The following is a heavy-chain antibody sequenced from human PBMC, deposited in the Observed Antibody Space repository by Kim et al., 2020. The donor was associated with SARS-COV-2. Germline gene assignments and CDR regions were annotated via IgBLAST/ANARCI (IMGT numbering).Heavy chain of an antibody. Sequence: SETLSLTCTVSGGSISSGGYYWSWIRQHPGKGLEWIGYIYYSGSTYYNSSLKSRVTISVDTSKNQFSLKLSSVTAAATAVYYCARCDTIFGVVINAFDIWGQGTMVTVSS. J-gene: IGHJ3*02. CDR3: ARCDTIFGVVINAFDI. V-gene: IGHV4-31*03. CDR1: GGSISSGGYY. CDR2: IYYSGST. D-gene: IGHD3-3*01.